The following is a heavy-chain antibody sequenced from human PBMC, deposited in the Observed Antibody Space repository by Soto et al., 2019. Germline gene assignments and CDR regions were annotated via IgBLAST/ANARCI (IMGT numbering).Heavy chain of an antibody. CDR3: KTGATSGRYVNSDYGIDV. V-gene: IGHV6-1*01. D-gene: IGHD3-3*01. Sequence: SQTLSLTCAISVGSVASNSAAWNLISQSPSRGLEWLGRTYYRSKLYTDYAESVKSRITINPDTSKNQVSLQLKSVTPEETAVYYCKTGATSGRYVNSDYGIDVWGQGTWVTVSS. J-gene: IGHJ6*02. CDR1: VGSVASNSAA. CDR2: TYYRSKLYT.